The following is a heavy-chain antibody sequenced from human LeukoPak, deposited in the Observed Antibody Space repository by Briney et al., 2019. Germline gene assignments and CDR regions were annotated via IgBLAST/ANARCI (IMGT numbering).Heavy chain of an antibody. CDR2: IYYSGST. Sequence: SETLSLTCTVSGGSLSRYYWSWIRQPPGKGLEWIGYIYYSGSTKYNPSLKSRVSISVDTSKNQLSLRLSSVTAADTAVYYCARGQKYSYGYRVTELGSGYFDYWGQGTLVTVSS. CDR1: GGSLSRYY. CDR3: ARGQKYSYGYRVTELGSGYFDY. V-gene: IGHV4-59*01. D-gene: IGHD5-18*01. J-gene: IGHJ4*02.